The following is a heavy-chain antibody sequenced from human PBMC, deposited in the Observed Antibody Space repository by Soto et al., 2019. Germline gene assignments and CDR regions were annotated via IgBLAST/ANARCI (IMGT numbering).Heavy chain of an antibody. V-gene: IGHV3-11*01. D-gene: IGHD2-15*01. Sequence: GGSLRLSCAASGFTFSDYYMSWIRQSPGRGLEWISYISNTADTTYYADSVKGRFTVSRDNAKNSLSLEMNSLRADDTAVYYCARDRAPSRWSGINNWAQGTLVTVSS. CDR1: GFTFSDYY. J-gene: IGHJ4*02. CDR2: ISNTADTT. CDR3: ARDRAPSRWSGINN.